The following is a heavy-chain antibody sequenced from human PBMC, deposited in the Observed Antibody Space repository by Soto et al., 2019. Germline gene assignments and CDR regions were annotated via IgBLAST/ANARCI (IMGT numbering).Heavy chain of an antibody. CDR3: ARGYEVLDD. CDR1: GGSISSSSYY. Sequence: SLTCTVSGGSISSSSYYWGWIRQPPGKGLEWIGSIYYSGSTYYNPSLKSRVTISVDTSKNQFSLKLSSVTAADTAVYYCARGYEVLDDWGQGTLVTVSS. CDR2: IYYSGST. D-gene: IGHD5-12*01. J-gene: IGHJ4*02. V-gene: IGHV4-39*01.